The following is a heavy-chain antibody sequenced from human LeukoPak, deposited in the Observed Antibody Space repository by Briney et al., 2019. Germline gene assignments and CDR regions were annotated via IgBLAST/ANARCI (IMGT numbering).Heavy chain of an antibody. CDR3: ARDSAFGVVNYYYYYYMDV. V-gene: IGHV1-18*01. Sequence: ASVKVSCKASGYTFTSYGISWVRQAPGQGLEWMGWISTYNGNTNYAQKLQGRVTMTTDTSTSTAYMELRSLRSDDTAVYYWARDSAFGVVNYYYYYYMDVWGKGTTVTVSS. CDR2: ISTYNGNT. CDR1: GYTFTSYG. D-gene: IGHD3-3*01. J-gene: IGHJ6*03.